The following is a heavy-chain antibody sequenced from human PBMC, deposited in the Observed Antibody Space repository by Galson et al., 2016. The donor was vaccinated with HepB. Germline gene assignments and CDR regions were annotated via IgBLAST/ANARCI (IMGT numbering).Heavy chain of an antibody. CDR3: VRILCSGRCDNADWNCDF. V-gene: IGHV3-74*01. J-gene: IGHJ2*01. CDR2: INSDDTMT. CDR1: GFTFSTYW. D-gene: IGHD2-15*01. Sequence: SLRLSCAASGFTFSTYWMHWVRQAPGKGLVWVSRINSDDTMTSYADSVKGRFTISRDNAKDTLYLQMNSLGAEDTAVYYCVRILCSGRCDNADWNCDFWGRGTLVAVSS.